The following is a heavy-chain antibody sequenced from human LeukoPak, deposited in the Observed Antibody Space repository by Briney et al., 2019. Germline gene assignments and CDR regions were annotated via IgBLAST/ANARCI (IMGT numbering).Heavy chain of an antibody. CDR2: ISYDGSNK. V-gene: IGHV3-30*18. CDR1: GFTFSSYG. D-gene: IGHD6-19*01. CDR3: AKDRQWLQIDY. J-gene: IGHJ4*02. Sequence: GGSLRLSCAASGFTFSSYGMHWVRRAPGKGLEWVAVISYDGSNKYYADSVKGRFTISRDNSKNTLYLQMNSLRAEDTAVYYCAKDRQWLQIDYWGQGTLVTVSS.